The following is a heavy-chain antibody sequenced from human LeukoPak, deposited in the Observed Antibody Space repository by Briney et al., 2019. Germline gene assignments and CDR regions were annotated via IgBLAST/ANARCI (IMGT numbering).Heavy chain of an antibody. V-gene: IGHV3-48*03. CDR1: GFTFSSYE. D-gene: IGHD5-12*01. Sequence: PGGSLRLSCAASGFTFSSYEMNWARQAPGKGLEWVSYISSSGSTIYYADSVKGRFTISRDNAKNSLYLQMNSLRAEDTAVYYCARGDAVDIVAPAPLWGQGTMVTVSS. CDR2: ISSSGSTI. J-gene: IGHJ3*01. CDR3: ARGDAVDIVAPAPL.